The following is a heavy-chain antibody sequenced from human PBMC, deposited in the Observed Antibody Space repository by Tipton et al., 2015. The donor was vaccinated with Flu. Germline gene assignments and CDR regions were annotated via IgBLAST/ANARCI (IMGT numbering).Heavy chain of an antibody. V-gene: IGHV4-39*01. Sequence: LRLSCTVSSGSIRSTNYFCAWIRQPPGKRLELIGGIYPSGTTYYNPSLKSRVTISVDTSKSQFSLMLRSVTAADTAVYYCARLSYYDVDLKNFYFDYWGQGALVTVSS. J-gene: IGHJ4*02. D-gene: IGHD3-10*02. CDR1: SGSIRSTNYF. CDR2: IYPSGTT. CDR3: ARLSYYDVDLKNFYFDY.